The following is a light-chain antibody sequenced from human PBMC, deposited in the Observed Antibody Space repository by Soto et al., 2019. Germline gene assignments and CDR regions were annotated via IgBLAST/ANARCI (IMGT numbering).Light chain of an antibody. CDR1: SSDVGGYNY. CDR2: EVS. J-gene: IGLJ1*01. CDR3: SSYAGSNNLV. Sequence: QSVLTQPPSASGSPGQSVTISCTGTSSDVGGYNYVSWYQQHPGKAPKLMIYEVSKRPSGVPDRFSGSKSGNTASLTVCGLQAEHEADYYCSSYAGSNNLVFGTGPKVTVL. V-gene: IGLV2-8*01.